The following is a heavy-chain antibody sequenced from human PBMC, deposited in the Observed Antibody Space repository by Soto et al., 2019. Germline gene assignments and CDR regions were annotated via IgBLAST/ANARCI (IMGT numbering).Heavy chain of an antibody. CDR3: ASHSGYSYGYGYYYYGTDV. CDR1: GYSFTSSW. Sequence: GESLKISCKGSGYSFTSSWIGWVRQMPGKGLEWMGIIYPGDSDTRYSPSFQGQVTISADKSISTAYLQWSSLKASDTAMYYCASHSGYSYGYGYYYYGTDVWGQGTTFTISS. D-gene: IGHD5-18*01. V-gene: IGHV5-51*01. J-gene: IGHJ6*02. CDR2: IYPGDSDT.